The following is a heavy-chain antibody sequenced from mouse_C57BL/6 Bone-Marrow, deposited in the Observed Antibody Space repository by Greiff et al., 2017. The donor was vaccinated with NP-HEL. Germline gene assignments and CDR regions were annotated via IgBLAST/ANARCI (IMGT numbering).Heavy chain of an antibody. D-gene: IGHD1-1*01. CDR2: IHPNSGST. Sequence: QVQLQQSGAELVKPGASVKLSCKASGYTFTSYWMHWVKQRPGQGLEWIGMIHPNSGSTNYNEKFKSKATLTVDKSSSTAYMQLSSLTSEDSAVYYCARAFTTVVVQGYFDVWGTGTTVTVSS. J-gene: IGHJ1*03. V-gene: IGHV1-64*01. CDR1: GYTFTSYW. CDR3: ARAFTTVVVQGYFDV.